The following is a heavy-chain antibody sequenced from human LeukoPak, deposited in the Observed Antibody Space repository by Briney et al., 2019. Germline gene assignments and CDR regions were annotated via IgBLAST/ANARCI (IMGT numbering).Heavy chain of an antibody. CDR1: GGSISSNNW. D-gene: IGHD3-22*01. CDR3: AREVVITNYFDY. CDR2: IYHSGGT. Sequence: PSETLSLTCTVSGGSISSNNWWSWVRQPPGKGLEWIGEIYHSGGTNYNPSLKSRVTISVDTSKNQFSLKLSSVTAADTAVYYCAREVVITNYFDYWGQGSLVTVSS. V-gene: IGHV4-4*02. J-gene: IGHJ4*02.